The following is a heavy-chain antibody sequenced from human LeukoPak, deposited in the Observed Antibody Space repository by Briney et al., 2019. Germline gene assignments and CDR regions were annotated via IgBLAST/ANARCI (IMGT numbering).Heavy chain of an antibody. Sequence: SETLSLTCTVSGYSLSSGFYWGWIRQPPGKGLEWIGSIYHSGSTNYNPSLKSRVTISVDTSKNQFSLKLSSVTAADTAVYYCAREADGYNWFDPWGQGTLVTVSS. CDR3: AREADGYNWFDP. D-gene: IGHD5-24*01. CDR1: GYSLSSGFY. J-gene: IGHJ5*02. CDR2: IYHSGST. V-gene: IGHV4-38-2*02.